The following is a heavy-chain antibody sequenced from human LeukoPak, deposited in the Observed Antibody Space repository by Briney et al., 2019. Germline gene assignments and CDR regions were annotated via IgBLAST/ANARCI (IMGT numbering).Heavy chain of an antibody. CDR2: IIPILGIA. CDR3: ARSAKNRFYERY. V-gene: IGHV1-69*04. D-gene: IGHD2/OR15-2a*01. J-gene: IGHJ4*02. Sequence: GSSVKVSCKASGGTFSSYAISWVRQAPGQGLEWMGRIIPILGIANYAQKFQGRVTITADKSTSTAYMELSSLRSEDTAVYYCARSAKNRFYERYWGQGTLGTVSS. CDR1: GGTFSSYA.